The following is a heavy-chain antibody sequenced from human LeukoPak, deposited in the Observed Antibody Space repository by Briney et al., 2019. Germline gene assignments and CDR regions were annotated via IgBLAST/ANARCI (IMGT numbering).Heavy chain of an antibody. CDR1: GGSISSSSYY. D-gene: IGHD3-9*01. V-gene: IGHV4-39*01. CDR2: IYYSGST. J-gene: IGHJ4*02. Sequence: SETLSLTCTVSGGSISSSSYYWGWIRQPPGKGLEWIGSIYYSGSTYYNPSLKSRVTISVDTSKNQFSLKLSSVTAADTAVYYCARGVLRYFDWLLSGGSYFDYWGQGTLVTVSS. CDR3: ARGVLRYFDWLLSGGSYFDY.